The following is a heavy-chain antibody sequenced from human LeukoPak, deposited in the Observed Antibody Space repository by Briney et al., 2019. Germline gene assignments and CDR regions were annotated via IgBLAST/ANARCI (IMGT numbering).Heavy chain of an antibody. J-gene: IGHJ4*02. V-gene: IGHV3-21*01. CDR2: ISSSSSYI. CDR1: GFTFSSYS. D-gene: IGHD4-17*01. CDR3: ARDEAKFMTTGLFDY. Sequence: GGSLRLSCAASGFTFSSYSMNWVRQAPGKGLEWASSISSSSSYIYYADSVKGRFTISRDNAKNSLYLQMNSLRAEDTAVYYCARDEAKFMTTGLFDYWGQGTLVTVSS.